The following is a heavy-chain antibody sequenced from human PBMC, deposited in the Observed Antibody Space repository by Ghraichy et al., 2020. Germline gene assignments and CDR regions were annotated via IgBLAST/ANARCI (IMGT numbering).Heavy chain of an antibody. CDR2: ISGSGANT. Sequence: GGSLRLSCAASGFTFNNYAMTWVRQTPGKGLEWVSAISGSGANTFYTDSVKGRFTISRDNSKNTLNLQMNSLRTEDTAVYYCAKTPRDFWSGYSGYYGMDVWGQGTTVTVSS. CDR1: GFTFNNYA. J-gene: IGHJ6*02. V-gene: IGHV3-23*01. CDR3: AKTPRDFWSGYSGYYGMDV. D-gene: IGHD3-3*01.